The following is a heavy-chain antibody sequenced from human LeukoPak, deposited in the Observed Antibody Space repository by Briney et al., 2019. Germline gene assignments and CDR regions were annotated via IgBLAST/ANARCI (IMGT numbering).Heavy chain of an antibody. CDR1: GFTFSSYE. J-gene: IGHJ6*04. D-gene: IGHD3-10*02. CDR3: AELGITMIGGV. Sequence: GGSLRLSCAASGFTFSSYEMNWVRQAPGKGLEWVSYISSSGSTIYYADSVKGRFTISIDNAKNSLYLQMNSLRAEDTAVYYCAELGITMIGGVWGKGTTVTISS. CDR2: ISSSGSTI. V-gene: IGHV3-48*03.